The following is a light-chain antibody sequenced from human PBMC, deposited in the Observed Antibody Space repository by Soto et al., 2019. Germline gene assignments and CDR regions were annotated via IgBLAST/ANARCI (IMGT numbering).Light chain of an antibody. CDR3: HQRYSIPYT. CDR1: QSISSC. V-gene: IGKV1-39*01. CDR2: AAS. J-gene: IGKJ2*01. Sequence: DIPMTQSPPSLSASVGDRVTITCRTSQSISSCLNWYQQSPGKAPKLLIYAASNLQSGVPSRFSGSGSGTDFTLTINSLHPEDSATYYCHQRYSIPYTFGQGTKLEI.